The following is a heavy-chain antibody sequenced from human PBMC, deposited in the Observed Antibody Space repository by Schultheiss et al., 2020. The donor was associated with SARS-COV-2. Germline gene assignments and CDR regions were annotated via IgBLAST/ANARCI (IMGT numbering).Heavy chain of an antibody. Sequence: GESLKISCVASGFTFSGYSMNWVRQAPGKGLEWVSYITPSGNTIYYAGSVKGRFTISRDNGKNSLYLQMNSLRAEDTAVYYCARDLTGIAHWGQGTLVTVSS. J-gene: IGHJ4*02. CDR1: GFTFSGYS. CDR2: ITPSGNTI. CDR3: ARDLTGIAH. V-gene: IGHV3-48*04. D-gene: IGHD1-20*01.